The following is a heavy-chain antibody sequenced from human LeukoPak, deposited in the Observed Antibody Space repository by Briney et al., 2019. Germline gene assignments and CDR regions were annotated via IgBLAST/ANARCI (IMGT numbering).Heavy chain of an antibody. D-gene: IGHD5-24*01. CDR1: GLTFRNYS. CDR2: RNQDGSQR. Sequence: GGSLTLSCAVSGLTFRNYSMSWLRPAPAKGLAWVAHRNQDGSQRYYVGSVRGPFTIARDNAKNSLSLQINSLRAEDTAIYYCARYKDGYNLEFRSFDIWGQETMVTVSS. V-gene: IGHV3-7*01. CDR3: ARYKDGYNLEFRSFDI. J-gene: IGHJ3*02.